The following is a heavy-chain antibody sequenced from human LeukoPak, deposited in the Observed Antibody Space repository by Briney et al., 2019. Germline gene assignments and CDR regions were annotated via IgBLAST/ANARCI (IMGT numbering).Heavy chain of an antibody. CDR3: ATYSRSGSYSDY. CDR1: GGTFSSYA. CDR2: IIPIFGTA. D-gene: IGHD3-10*01. J-gene: IGHJ4*02. V-gene: IGHV1-69*01. Sequence: ASVKVSCKASGGTFSSYAISWVRQAPGQGLEWMGGIIPIFGTASYAQKFQGRVTITADESTSTAYMELSSLRSEDTAVYYCATYSRSGSYSDYWGQGTLVTVSS.